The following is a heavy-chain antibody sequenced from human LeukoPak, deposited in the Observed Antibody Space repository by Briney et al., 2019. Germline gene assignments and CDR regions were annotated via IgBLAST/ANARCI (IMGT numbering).Heavy chain of an antibody. Sequence: GASVKVSCKASGYTFTSYGISWVRQAPGQGLEWMGWISAYNGNTNYAQKLQGRVTMTTDTSTSTAYMELRSLRSDDTAVYYCARAPSIAARLFQVYYYYYYMDVWGKGTTVTVSS. D-gene: IGHD6-6*01. CDR2: ISAYNGNT. CDR1: GYTFTSYG. V-gene: IGHV1-18*01. J-gene: IGHJ6*03. CDR3: ARAPSIAARLFQVYYYYYYMDV.